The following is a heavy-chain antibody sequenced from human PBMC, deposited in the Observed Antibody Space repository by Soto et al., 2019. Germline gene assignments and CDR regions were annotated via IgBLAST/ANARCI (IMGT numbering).Heavy chain of an antibody. V-gene: IGHV3-7*01. Sequence: EVQLVESGGGLVQPGGSLRLSCAASGFTFSSYWMSCVRQAPGKGLEWVANIKQDGSEKYYVDSVKGRFTISRDNAKNSLYLQMNSLRAEDTAVYYCARVSVGDCSGGSCYYYMDVWGKGTTVTVSS. J-gene: IGHJ6*03. D-gene: IGHD2-15*01. CDR1: GFTFSSYW. CDR2: IKQDGSEK. CDR3: ARVSVGDCSGGSCYYYMDV.